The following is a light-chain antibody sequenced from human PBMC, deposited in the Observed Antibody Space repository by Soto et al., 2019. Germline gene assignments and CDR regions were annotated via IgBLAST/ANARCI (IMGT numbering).Light chain of an antibody. CDR2: GAS. Sequence: DTFFTRSPGTLSLSPGERAILSCMASQRVSASYLAWYQQKPGQAPRLVIYGASSRATGIPDRLSGSWSGTDFTLTISRLEPEDGAVDDCQQYGSSPFTFGGGTKVDVK. CDR3: QQYGSSPFT. V-gene: IGKV3-20*01. CDR1: QRVSASY. J-gene: IGKJ4*01.